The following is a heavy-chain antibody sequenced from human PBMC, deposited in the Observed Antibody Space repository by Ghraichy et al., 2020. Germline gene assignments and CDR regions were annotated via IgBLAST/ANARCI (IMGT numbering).Heavy chain of an antibody. J-gene: IGHJ4*02. CDR2: ISGSGGST. Sequence: GGSLRLSCAASGFTFSSYAMSWVRQAPGKGLEWVSAISGSGGSTYYADSVKGRFTISRDNSKNTLYLQMNSLRAEATAVYYCAKDQSPIRVTATGNDYWGQGTLVTVSS. CDR3: AKDQSPIRVTATGNDY. D-gene: IGHD2-21*02. CDR1: GFTFSSYA. V-gene: IGHV3-23*01.